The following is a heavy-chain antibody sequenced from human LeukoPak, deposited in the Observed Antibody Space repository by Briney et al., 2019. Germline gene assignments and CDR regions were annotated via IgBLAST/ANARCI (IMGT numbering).Heavy chain of an antibody. CDR2: IYSGGST. Sequence: PGGSLRLSCAPSGFTVSSNYMSWVRPAPGKGLEWVSVIYSGGSTYYAVSVKGRFTISKYNSKNTLYLQRNSLRAEDTAVYYCAKRVWGSYRYTDYWGQGTLVTVSS. CDR3: AKRVWGSYRYTDY. V-gene: IGHV3-53*01. D-gene: IGHD3-16*02. J-gene: IGHJ4*02. CDR1: GFTVSSNY.